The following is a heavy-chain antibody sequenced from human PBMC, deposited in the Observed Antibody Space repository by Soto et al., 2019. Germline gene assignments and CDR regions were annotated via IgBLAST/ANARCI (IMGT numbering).Heavy chain of an antibody. CDR3: TTARPKPRITMVRGVIGGMDV. J-gene: IGHJ6*02. D-gene: IGHD3-10*01. Sequence: GGSLRLSCAASVFTFSNAWMNWVRQAPGKGLEWVGRIKSKTDGGTTDYAAPVKGRFTISRDDSKNTLYLQMNSLKTEDTAVYYCTTARPKPRITMVRGVIGGMDVWGQGTTVTVSS. CDR2: IKSKTDGGTT. CDR1: VFTFSNAW. V-gene: IGHV3-15*07.